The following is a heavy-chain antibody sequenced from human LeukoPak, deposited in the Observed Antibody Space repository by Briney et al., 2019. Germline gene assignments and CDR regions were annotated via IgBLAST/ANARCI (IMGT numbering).Heavy chain of an antibody. CDR3: ARDPGYGDYINWIVP. V-gene: IGHV3-74*01. CDR2: INSDGIST. Sequence: GGYLRLSCAASGFTFSIYWMHWVRQAPGKGLVWDSRINSDGISTSYADSVKGRFTISRDNAKNTLYLQMNSLRAEDTAVYYCARDPGYGDYINWIVPWGQGTLVTVSS. J-gene: IGHJ5*02. CDR1: GFTFSIYW. D-gene: IGHD4-17*01.